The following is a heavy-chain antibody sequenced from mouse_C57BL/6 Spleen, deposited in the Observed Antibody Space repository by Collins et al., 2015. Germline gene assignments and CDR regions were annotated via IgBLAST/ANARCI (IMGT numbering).Heavy chain of an antibody. CDR3: ASRGYTDGFVH. CDR2: INTHSGES. V-gene: IGHV9-4*01. Sequence: ELKKPGETVKIYCKASGYTFTSAGMQWVQKMPGKGFKWIGWINTHSGESKYAEDFKERFAFSLETSANTAYLQISNLKNEDTATYLCASRGYTDGFVHWGQGTLVTVSA. CDR1: GYTFTSAG. D-gene: IGHD3-1*01. J-gene: IGHJ3*01.